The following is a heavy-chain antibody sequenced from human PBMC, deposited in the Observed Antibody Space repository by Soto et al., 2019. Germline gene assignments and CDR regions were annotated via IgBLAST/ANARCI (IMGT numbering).Heavy chain of an antibody. CDR2: IYHSGTA. J-gene: IGHJ3*02. Sequence: QVQLRESGPGLVKPSETLSLTCTVSGGSMNYYYWSWIRQPPGKGPEWIGYIYHSGTAEYNPSLKCRVTLSVDTSKSQFSLMMSSVTTADTAVYYCARDRAIISAPTKEYVFEIWGQGTTVTVSS. V-gene: IGHV4-59*01. CDR1: GGSMNYYY. D-gene: IGHD5-12*01. CDR3: ARDRAIISAPTKEYVFEI.